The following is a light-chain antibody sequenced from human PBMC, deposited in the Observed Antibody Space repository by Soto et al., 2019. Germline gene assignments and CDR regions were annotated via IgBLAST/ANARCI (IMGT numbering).Light chain of an antibody. CDR3: QQRSNWPRT. V-gene: IGKV3-11*01. CDR2: DAS. CDR1: QRVSSY. J-gene: IGKJ1*01. Sequence: EIVLTQSPATLSLSQKERASLAGRASQRVSSYLAWYQQNPGQAPRLLIYDASNRATGIPARFSGSGSGTDFTLTISSLEPEDFAVYYCQQRSNWPRTFGQGTKV.